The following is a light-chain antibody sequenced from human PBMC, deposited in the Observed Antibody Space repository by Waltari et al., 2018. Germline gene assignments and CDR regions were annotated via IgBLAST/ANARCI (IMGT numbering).Light chain of an antibody. J-gene: IGKJ4*01. CDR3: KQALQTPLT. CDR2: VGS. CDR1: QSLLYSNGHNY. V-gene: IGKV2-28*01. Sequence: EIVLTQSPLSLPVTPGEPAYISCRASQSLLYSNGHNYLDWYLQNPGQYPQLLIYVGSNRASGVPYRFSGRGSGTDFTLKITRVDAEHVGVYYCKQALQTPLTFGGGTKVEIK.